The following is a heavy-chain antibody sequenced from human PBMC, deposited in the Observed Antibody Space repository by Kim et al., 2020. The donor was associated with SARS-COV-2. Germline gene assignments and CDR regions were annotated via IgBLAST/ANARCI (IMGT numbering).Heavy chain of an antibody. Sequence: GGSLRLSCAASGFTFDDYAMHWVRQAPGKGLEWVSGISWNSGSIGYADSVKGRFTISRDNAKNSLYLQMNSLRAEDTALYYCAKAVGYYDSSGCIDYWGQGTLVTVSS. CDR3: AKAVGYYDSSGCIDY. V-gene: IGHV3-9*01. CDR1: GFTFDDYA. J-gene: IGHJ4*02. CDR2: ISWNSGSI. D-gene: IGHD3-22*01.